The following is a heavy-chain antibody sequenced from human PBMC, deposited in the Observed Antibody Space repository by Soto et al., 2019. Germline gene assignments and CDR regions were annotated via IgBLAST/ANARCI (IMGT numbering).Heavy chain of an antibody. CDR3: AREGVSSSWYNYYAMDV. Sequence: TLSLTCTVSGGSISSYYWSWIRQPPGKGLEWIGYIYYSGGTNYNPSLKSRVTISVDTSKNQFSLKLSSVTAADTAVYYCAREGVSSSWYNYYAMDVWGQGTTVTVS. CDR2: IYYSGGT. D-gene: IGHD6-13*01. CDR1: GGSISSYY. J-gene: IGHJ6*02. V-gene: IGHV4-59*01.